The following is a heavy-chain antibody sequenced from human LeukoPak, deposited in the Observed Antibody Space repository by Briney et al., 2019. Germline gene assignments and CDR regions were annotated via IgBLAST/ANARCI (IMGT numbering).Heavy chain of an antibody. CDR3: AVGGPYYSDY. Sequence: SETLSLTCTVSGGSISSSSYYWGWIRQPPGKGLEWIGSIYYTGSTYYNPSLKSRVTISVDTSKNQFSLKLSSVTAADTAVYYCAVGGPYYSDYWGQGTLVTVSS. CDR2: IYYTGST. J-gene: IGHJ4*02. CDR1: GGSISSSSYY. D-gene: IGHD3-16*01. V-gene: IGHV4-39*07.